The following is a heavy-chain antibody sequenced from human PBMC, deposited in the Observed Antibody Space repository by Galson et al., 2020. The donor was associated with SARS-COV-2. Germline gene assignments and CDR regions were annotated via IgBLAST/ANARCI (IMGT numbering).Heavy chain of an antibody. CDR1: GGSFSGYY. V-gene: IGHV4-34*01. D-gene: IGHD2-15*01. CDR3: ARASVVVAAIDYYCYYGIDV. Sequence: SETLSLTCAVYGGSFSGYYWSWIRQPPGKGLEWIGEINHSGSTNYNPSLKSRVTISVDTSKNQFSLKLSSVAAADTAVYYCARASVVVAAIDYYCYYGIDVWGQGITVTVS. J-gene: IGHJ6*02. CDR2: INHSGST.